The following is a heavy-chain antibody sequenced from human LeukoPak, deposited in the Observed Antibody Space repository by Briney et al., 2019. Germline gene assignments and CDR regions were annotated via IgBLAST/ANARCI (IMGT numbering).Heavy chain of an antibody. CDR3: ARVGNNAFDI. Sequence: ASVKVSCKASGGTFSSNAISWVRQAPGQGLEWMEGIIPIFGTANYAQKFQGRVTITADESTSTAYMELSSLRSEDTAVYYCARVGNNAFDIWGQGTMVTVSS. D-gene: IGHD1/OR15-1a*01. CDR2: IIPIFGTA. J-gene: IGHJ3*02. V-gene: IGHV1-69*13. CDR1: GGTFSSNA.